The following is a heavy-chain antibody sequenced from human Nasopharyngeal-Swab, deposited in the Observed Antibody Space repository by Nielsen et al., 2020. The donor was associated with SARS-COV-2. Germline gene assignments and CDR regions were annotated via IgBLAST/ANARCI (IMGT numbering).Heavy chain of an antibody. J-gene: IGHJ6*02. CDR2: IIPILGIA. CDR3: ARAADKLRASVSPNYGMDV. Sequence: SVEVSCKASVGTFSSYAISWVRQDPGQGLEGMGRIIPILGIANYAQKFQGRVTITADKSTSTAYMELSSLRSEDTAVYYCARAADKLRASVSPNYGMDVWGQGTTVTVSS. V-gene: IGHV1-69*04. CDR1: VGTFSSYA. D-gene: IGHD1-7*01.